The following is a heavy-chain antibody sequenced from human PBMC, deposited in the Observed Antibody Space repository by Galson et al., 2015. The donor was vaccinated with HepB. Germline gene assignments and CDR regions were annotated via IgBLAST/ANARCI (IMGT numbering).Heavy chain of an antibody. J-gene: IGHJ1*01. D-gene: IGHD6-13*01. CDR3: ARNDGIAAAGTFYFQH. V-gene: IGHV4-4*02. CDR2: IYHGGST. Sequence: ETLSLTCAVSGGSISSSNWWSWVRQPPGKGLEWIGEIYHGGSTNYNPSLKSRVTISVDKSKNQFSLKLSSVTAADTAVYYCARNDGIAAAGTFYFQHWGQGTLVTVSS. CDR1: GGSISSSNW.